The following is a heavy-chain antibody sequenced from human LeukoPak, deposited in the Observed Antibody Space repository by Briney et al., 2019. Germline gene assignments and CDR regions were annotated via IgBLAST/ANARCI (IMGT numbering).Heavy chain of an antibody. J-gene: IGHJ4*02. CDR3: AREDQSYDSSGYYLYYFDY. Sequence: SAKVSCKASGGTFSSYAISWVRQAPGQGLEWMGRIIPILGIANYAQKFQGRVTITADKSTSTAYMELSSLRSEDTAVYYCAREDQSYDSSGYYLYYFDYWGQGTLVTVSS. V-gene: IGHV1-69*04. CDR1: GGTFSSYA. D-gene: IGHD3-22*01. CDR2: IIPILGIA.